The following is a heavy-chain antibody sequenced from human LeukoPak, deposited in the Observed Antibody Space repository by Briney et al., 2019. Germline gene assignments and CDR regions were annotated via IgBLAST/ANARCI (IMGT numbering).Heavy chain of an antibody. J-gene: IGHJ6*03. Sequence: ASVKVSCKASGGTFSSYAISWVRQAPGQGLEWMGGIIPIFVTANYAQKFQGRVTITTDESTSTAYMELSSLRSEDTAVYYCARAPLEYSSSSARPFYYYMDVWGKGTTVTVSS. CDR1: GGTFSSYA. D-gene: IGHD6-6*01. CDR2: IIPIFVTA. V-gene: IGHV1-69*05. CDR3: ARAPLEYSSSSARPFYYYMDV.